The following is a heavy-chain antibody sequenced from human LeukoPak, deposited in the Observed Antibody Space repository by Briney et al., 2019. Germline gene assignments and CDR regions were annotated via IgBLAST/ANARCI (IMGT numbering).Heavy chain of an antibody. D-gene: IGHD6-13*01. Sequence: ASVKVSCKASGYTFSGFYMHWVRQAPGQGLEWMGWTNPTTGGTNYAQKFQGRVTMTRDTSISTAYMEMSSLISDDTAVYYCATVAVRSTSWYVNYWGQGTLVTVSS. J-gene: IGHJ4*02. CDR2: TNPTTGGT. V-gene: IGHV1-2*02. CDR3: ATVAVRSTSWYVNY. CDR1: GYTFSGFY.